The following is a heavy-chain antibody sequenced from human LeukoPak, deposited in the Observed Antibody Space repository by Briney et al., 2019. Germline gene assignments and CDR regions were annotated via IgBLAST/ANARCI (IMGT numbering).Heavy chain of an antibody. CDR3: ASIAAAGIDAFDI. V-gene: IGHV4-34*01. Sequence: PETLSLTCAVYGGSFSGYYWSWIRQPPGKGLEWIGEINHSGSANYNPSLKSRVTISVDTSKNQFSLKLSSVTAADTAVYYCASIAAAGIDAFDIWGQGTMVTVSS. D-gene: IGHD6-13*01. CDR1: GGSFSGYY. J-gene: IGHJ3*02. CDR2: INHSGSA.